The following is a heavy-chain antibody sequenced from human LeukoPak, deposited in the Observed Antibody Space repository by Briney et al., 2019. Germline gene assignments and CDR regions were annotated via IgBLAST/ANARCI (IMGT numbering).Heavy chain of an antibody. Sequence: GGSLRLSCVVSGFTFSNYWMTWVRQAPGKGLEWVANIQQDGSEKYYVDSVKGRFTIFRDNAKNSVYLQMNSLRAEDTAVYYCVRDFGYCSGGNCYTVLDYWGQGTLVTVSS. CDR2: IQQDGSEK. D-gene: IGHD2-15*01. CDR1: GFTFSNYW. CDR3: VRDFGYCSGGNCYTVLDY. J-gene: IGHJ4*02. V-gene: IGHV3-7*01.